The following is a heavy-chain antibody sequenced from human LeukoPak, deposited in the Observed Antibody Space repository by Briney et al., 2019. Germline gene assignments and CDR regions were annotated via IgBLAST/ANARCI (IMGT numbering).Heavy chain of an antibody. CDR1: GFTFSSYW. V-gene: IGHV3-74*01. CDR3: ARSSCYLDY. Sequence: GGSRRLSCAASGFTFSSYWMHWLRQAPGKGLVWVSHINTDGSTTNYADSVKGRFTISRDNAKNTLYLQINSLRGEDTAVYYCARSSCYLDYWGQGTPVTVSS. J-gene: IGHJ4*02. D-gene: IGHD3-22*01. CDR2: INTDGSTT.